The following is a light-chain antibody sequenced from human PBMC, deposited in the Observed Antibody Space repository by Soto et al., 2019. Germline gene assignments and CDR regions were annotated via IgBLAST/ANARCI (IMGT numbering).Light chain of an antibody. V-gene: IGLV1-51*01. CDR3: GAWDDRLTAYV. Sequence: QSVLTQPPSLSAAPGQEVTISCSGSGSNVGYNSVSWYQQLPGTAPKLLIYDNYKRPSGIPARFSGSKSDTSASLGITGLQTGDEADYYCGAWDDRLTAYVFGSGTKVTVL. CDR1: GSNVGYNS. J-gene: IGLJ1*01. CDR2: DNY.